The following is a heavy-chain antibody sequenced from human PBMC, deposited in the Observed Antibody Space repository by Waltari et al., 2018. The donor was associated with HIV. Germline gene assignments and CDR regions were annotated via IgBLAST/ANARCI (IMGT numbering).Heavy chain of an antibody. CDR2: ISSSSTTI. V-gene: IGHV3-48*01. CDR1: GSIFRTSS. Sequence: EVQLVESGGGLVQPGGSLRLSCAASGSIFRTSSMNWVRQAPGKGLEWVSHISSSSTTIYYADSVKGRFTISRDNAKNSLYLQMNSLRAEDTAVYYCARDYCSSTSCTVDYWGQGTLVTVSS. J-gene: IGHJ4*02. D-gene: IGHD2-2*01. CDR3: ARDYCSSTSCTVDY.